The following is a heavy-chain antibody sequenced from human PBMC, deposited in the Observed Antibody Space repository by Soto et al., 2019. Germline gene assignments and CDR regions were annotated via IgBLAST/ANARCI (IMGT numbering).Heavy chain of an antibody. Sequence: QVQLQESGPGLVKPSETLSLTCTVSGGSISSYYWNWIRQPPGKGLEWIGYISYSGSTSYNPSLTSRVTMTVDTSKNQFDLKLSSVTAADTAVYYCARHVRSSTSCYNDYWGQGTLVTVSS. J-gene: IGHJ4*02. CDR1: GGSISSYY. D-gene: IGHD2-2*02. CDR3: ARHVRSSTSCYNDY. V-gene: IGHV4-59*08. CDR2: ISYSGST.